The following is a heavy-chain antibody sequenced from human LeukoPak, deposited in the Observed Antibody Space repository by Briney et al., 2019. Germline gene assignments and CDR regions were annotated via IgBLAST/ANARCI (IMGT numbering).Heavy chain of an antibody. V-gene: IGHV4-4*02. D-gene: IGHD5-12*01. CDR2: IYHSGST. J-gene: IGHJ5*02. CDR1: GGSISSSNW. CDR3: ARILRGYSGYDFWGPQYNWFDR. Sequence: PSETLSLTCAVSGGSISSSNWWSWVRQPPGKGLEWIGEIYHSGSTNYNPSLKSRVTISVDKSKNRFSLKLSSVTAADTAVYYCARILRGYSGYDFWGPQYNWFDRWGQGTLVTVSS.